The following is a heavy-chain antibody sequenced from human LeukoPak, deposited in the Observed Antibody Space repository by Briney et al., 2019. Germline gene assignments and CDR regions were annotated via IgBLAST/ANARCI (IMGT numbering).Heavy chain of an antibody. V-gene: IGHV6-1*01. CDR2: TYYRSKWYN. J-gene: IGHJ6*02. Sequence: SQTLSLTCAISGDSVPSNSAAWNWIRQSPSRGLEWLGRTYYRSKWYNDYAVSVKSRITINPDTSKNQFSLQLNSVTPEDTAVYYCAGDLPSSSWYGNGRYYYYGMDVWGQGTTVTVSS. CDR3: AGDLPSSSWYGNGRYYYYGMDV. D-gene: IGHD6-13*01. CDR1: GDSVPSNSAA.